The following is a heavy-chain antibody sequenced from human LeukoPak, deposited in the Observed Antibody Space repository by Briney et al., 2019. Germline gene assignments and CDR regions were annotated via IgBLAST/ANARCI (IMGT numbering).Heavy chain of an antibody. Sequence: PSETLSLTCTVSGGSISSGGYYWSWIRQPPGKGLEWIGYIYYSGSTNYNPSLKSRATISVDTSKNQFSLKLSSVTAADTAVYYCARVRYSYGYELGYWGQGTLVTVSS. J-gene: IGHJ4*02. CDR2: IYYSGST. CDR1: GGSISSGGYY. D-gene: IGHD5-18*01. CDR3: ARVRYSYGYELGY. V-gene: IGHV4-61*08.